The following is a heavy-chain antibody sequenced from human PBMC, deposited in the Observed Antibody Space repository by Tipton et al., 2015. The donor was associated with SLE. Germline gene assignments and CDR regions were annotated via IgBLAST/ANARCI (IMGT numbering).Heavy chain of an antibody. J-gene: IGHJ6*04. CDR1: DGSISDYY. V-gene: IGHV4-4*07. Sequence: GLVKPSETLSLTCTVSDGSISDYYWTWIRQPAGEGLEWIGRIYASGSTNYNPSLRSRAAMSVDTSKSHFSLKLTSVTATDTAVYYCARSGFDGSGSYYQNHFGMDVWGKGTTVTVSS. CDR2: IYASGST. D-gene: IGHD3-10*01. CDR3: ARSGFDGSGSYYQNHFGMDV.